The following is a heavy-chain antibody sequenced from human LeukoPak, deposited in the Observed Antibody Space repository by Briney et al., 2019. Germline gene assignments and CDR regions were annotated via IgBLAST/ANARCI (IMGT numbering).Heavy chain of an antibody. CDR3: ARHGNIVVVVAARGFDP. CDR2: HYYSGNT. D-gene: IGHD2-15*01. J-gene: IGHJ5*02. CDR1: GGSISSNGYF. V-gene: IGHV4-39*01. Sequence: SETLSLTCTVSGGSISSNGYFWGWIRQPPGKGLEWIGNHYYSGNTYHHPSLESRFTISVDTSKNQFSLKLSSVPAADTAFYYCARHGNIVVVVAARGFDPWGQGTLVTVSS.